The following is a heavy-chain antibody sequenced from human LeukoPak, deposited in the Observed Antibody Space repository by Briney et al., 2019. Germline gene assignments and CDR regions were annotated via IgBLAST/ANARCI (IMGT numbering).Heavy chain of an antibody. CDR2: ISYDGSNK. V-gene: IGHV3-30-3*01. J-gene: IGHJ4*02. CDR3: ARAVLYYGGNLIDY. D-gene: IGHD4-17*01. CDR1: GFTFSSYA. Sequence: PGGSLRLSCAASGFTFSSYAMLWVRQAPGKGLEWVAVISYDGSNKYYADPVKGRFTISRDNSKNTLYLQMNSLRAEDTAVYYCARAVLYYGGNLIDYWGQGTLVTVSS.